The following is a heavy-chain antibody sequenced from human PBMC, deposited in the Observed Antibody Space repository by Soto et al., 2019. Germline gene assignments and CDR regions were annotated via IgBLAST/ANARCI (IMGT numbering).Heavy chain of an antibody. CDR2: IYPRDSEV. CDR1: GYGFTGFW. CDR3: ARRLDVPFHGRVTFYYGLDV. Sequence: EVQLVQSGAEVRKPGDSLKISCKTSGYGFTGFWIGWVRQMPGKGLEWMAIIYPRDSEVKYGPSFQGHVTISVDTSIDTAYLQWTRLNISDTAMYYCARRLDVPFHGRVTFYYGLDVWGQGTTVTVSS. V-gene: IGHV5-51*03. J-gene: IGHJ6*02.